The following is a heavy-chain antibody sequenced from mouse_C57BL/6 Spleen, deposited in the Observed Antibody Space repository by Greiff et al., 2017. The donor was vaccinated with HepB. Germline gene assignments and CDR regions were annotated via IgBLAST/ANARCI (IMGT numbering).Heavy chain of an antibody. Sequence: EVKLVESGPGLVKPSQSLSLTCSVTGYSITSGYYWNWIRQFPGNKLEWMGYISYDGSNNYNPSLKNRISITRDTSKNQFFLKLNSVTTEDTATYYCASDYYGSSPTFFAYWGQGTLVTVSA. D-gene: IGHD1-1*01. CDR3: ASDYYGSSPTFFAY. CDR1: GYSITSGYY. V-gene: IGHV3-6*01. J-gene: IGHJ3*01. CDR2: ISYDGSN.